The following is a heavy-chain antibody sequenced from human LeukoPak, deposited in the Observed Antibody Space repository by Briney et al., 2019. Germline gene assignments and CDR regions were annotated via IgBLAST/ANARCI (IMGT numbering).Heavy chain of an antibody. J-gene: IGHJ6*03. CDR1: GFTFGDYA. Sequence: PGRSLRLSCTASGFTFGDYAMGWFRQAPGKGLEWVGFIRSKAYGGTTEYAASVKGRFTISRDDSKSIAYLQMNSLKTEDTAVYYCTRDPVSSGWYGYYYYYMDVWGEGTTVTVSS. D-gene: IGHD6-19*01. CDR3: TRDPVSSGWYGYYYYYMDV. V-gene: IGHV3-49*03. CDR2: IRSKAYGGTT.